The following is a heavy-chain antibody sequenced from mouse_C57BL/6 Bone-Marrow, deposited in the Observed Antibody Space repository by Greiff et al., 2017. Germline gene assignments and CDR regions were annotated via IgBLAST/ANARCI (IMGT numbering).Heavy chain of an antibody. V-gene: IGHV5-4*03. CDR2: ISDGGSYT. Sequence: EVKLVESGGGLVKPGGSLKLSCAASGFTFSSYAMSWVRQTPEKRLEWVATISDGGSYTYYPDNVKGRFTISRDNAKNNLYLQMSHLKSEDTAMYYGARGHYGSSFPFAYWGQGTLVTVSA. CDR1: GFTFSSYA. D-gene: IGHD1-1*01. CDR3: ARGHYGSSFPFAY. J-gene: IGHJ3*01.